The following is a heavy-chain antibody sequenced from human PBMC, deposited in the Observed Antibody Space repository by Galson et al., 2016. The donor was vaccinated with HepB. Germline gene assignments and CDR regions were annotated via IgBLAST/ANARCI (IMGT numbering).Heavy chain of an antibody. Sequence: SLRLSCAASGFTFSRFWMNWVRQAPGKGLEWVASIKEDGSKTFYVDSVKGRFTMSRDNVEESVSLQMNSLRAEDTAVYYCAKYGDEAGWNFHHWGRAPWSPSPQ. J-gene: IGHJ1*01. V-gene: IGHV3-7*03. CDR1: GFTFSRFW. CDR2: IKEDGSKT. D-gene: IGHD6-19*01. CDR3: AKYGDEAGWNFHH.